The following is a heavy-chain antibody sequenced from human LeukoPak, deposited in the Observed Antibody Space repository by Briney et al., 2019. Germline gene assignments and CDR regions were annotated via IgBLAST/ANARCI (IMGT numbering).Heavy chain of an antibody. CDR3: VRGGWYNWNIDFDY. CDR2: INWNGGST. V-gene: IGHV3-20*04. D-gene: IGHD1-1*01. CDR1: GFTFDDYG. Sequence: GGSLRLSCAASGFTFDDYGMSWVRQAPGKGLEWVSGINWNGGSTGYADSVKGRFTISRDNAKNTLYLQMNSLRAEDTAVYYCVRGGWYNWNIDFDYWGQGTLVTVSS. J-gene: IGHJ4*02.